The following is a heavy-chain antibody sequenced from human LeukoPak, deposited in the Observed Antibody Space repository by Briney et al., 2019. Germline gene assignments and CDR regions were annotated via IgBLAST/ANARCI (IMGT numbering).Heavy chain of an antibody. V-gene: IGHV3-74*01. CDR3: VRGVYASGSSP. CDR1: GFTFSSYE. D-gene: IGHD3-10*01. J-gene: IGHJ5*02. CDR2: IISDGSS. Sequence: PGGSLRLSCAASGFTFSSYEMNWVRQAPGKGLVWVSRIISDGSSNYTDSVKGRFTISRDNAKNTLYLQMNSLRAEDTAVYYCVRGVYASGSSPWGQGTLVTVSS.